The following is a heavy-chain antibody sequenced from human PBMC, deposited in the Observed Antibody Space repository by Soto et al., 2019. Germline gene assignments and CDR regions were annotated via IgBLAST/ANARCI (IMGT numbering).Heavy chain of an antibody. CDR1: GGSISSSSYY. CDR3: ARHGLLGGYDPYWYFDL. V-gene: IGHV4-39*01. CDR2: IYYSGST. J-gene: IGHJ2*01. D-gene: IGHD5-12*01. Sequence: QLQLQESGPGLVKPSETLSLTCTVSGGSISSSSYYWGWIRQPPGKGLEWIGSIYYSGSTYYNPSLKSRVTISVDTSKNQFSLKLSSVTAADTAVYYCARHGLLGGYDPYWYFDLWGRGTLVTVSS.